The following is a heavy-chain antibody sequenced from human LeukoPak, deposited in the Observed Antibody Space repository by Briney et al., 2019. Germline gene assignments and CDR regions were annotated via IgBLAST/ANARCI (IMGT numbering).Heavy chain of an antibody. CDR2: IYYSGST. J-gene: IGHJ5*02. Sequence: SETLSLTCTVSGGSISSSSYYWGWIRQPPGKGLEWIGNIYYSGSTYYNPSLKSRVTISVDTSKNQFSLKLSSVTAADTAVYYCARFQTYYGGFSWFDPWGQGTLVTVSS. CDR1: GGSISSSSYY. D-gene: IGHD3-16*01. V-gene: IGHV4-39*01. CDR3: ARFQTYYGGFSWFDP.